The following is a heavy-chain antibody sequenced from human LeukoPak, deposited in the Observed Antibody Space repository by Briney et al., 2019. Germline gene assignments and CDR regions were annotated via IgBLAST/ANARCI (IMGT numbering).Heavy chain of an antibody. Sequence: GASVKVSCKASGYTFTSYGISWVRQAPGQGLEWMGWISAYNGNTNYAQKLQGRVTMTTDTSTSTAYMELRSLRSDDTAAYYCARSEEGYCSSTSCYQFDPWGQGTLVTVSS. V-gene: IGHV1-18*01. D-gene: IGHD2-2*01. CDR3: ARSEEGYCSSTSCYQFDP. CDR2: ISAYNGNT. J-gene: IGHJ5*02. CDR1: GYTFTSYG.